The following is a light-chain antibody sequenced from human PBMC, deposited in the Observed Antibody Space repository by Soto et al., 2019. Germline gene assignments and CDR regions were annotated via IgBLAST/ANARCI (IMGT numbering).Light chain of an antibody. CDR1: QSVSSN. CDR3: HQYNHWYT. Sequence: EIVMTQSPATLSVSPGERATLSCRASQSVSSNLAWYQQKPGLAPRLLNYGASTRATGIPARFSGSGYGTEFTLTIGSLQSEDFAVYSCHQYNHWYTFGQGTKLEIK. J-gene: IGKJ2*01. CDR2: GAS. V-gene: IGKV3-15*01.